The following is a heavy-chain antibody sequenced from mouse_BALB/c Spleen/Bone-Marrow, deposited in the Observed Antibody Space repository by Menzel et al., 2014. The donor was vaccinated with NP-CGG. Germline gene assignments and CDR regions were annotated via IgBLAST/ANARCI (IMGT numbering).Heavy chain of an antibody. CDR1: GFNIKDTY. J-gene: IGHJ2*01. CDR3: ARTAPENFDY. CDR2: IDPANGNT. Sequence: VQLQQSGAELVKPGASVKLSCTASGFNIKDTYMHWVKQRPEQGLEWIGRIDPANGNTKYDPKSQGKATITTDTSSNTAYLQLSSLTSEDTAVYYCARTAPENFDYWGQGTTLTVSS. V-gene: IGHV14-3*02. D-gene: IGHD1-2*01.